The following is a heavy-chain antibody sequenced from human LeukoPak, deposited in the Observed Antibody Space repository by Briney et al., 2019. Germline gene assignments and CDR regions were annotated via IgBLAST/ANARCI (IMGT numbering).Heavy chain of an antibody. CDR1: GFTFGDHA. J-gene: IGHJ6*03. D-gene: IGHD2-2*01. CDR3: TRDSLYCSTSTCYGSSAIFYYYMDA. CDR2: IRAKTTGGAS. Sequence: RYLRLSCTASGFTFGDHARRWDRQAPGKGLEWLIFIRAKTTGGASEYPATVKVRFTSSRADSESIAYLKMDSLTTEDTAVYYCTRDSLYCSTSTCYGSSAIFYYYMDAWGKGAMVTVAS. V-gene: IGHV3-49*04.